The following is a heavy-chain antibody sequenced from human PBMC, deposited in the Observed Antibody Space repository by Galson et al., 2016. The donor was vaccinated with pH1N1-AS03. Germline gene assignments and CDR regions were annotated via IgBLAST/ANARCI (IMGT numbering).Heavy chain of an antibody. V-gene: IGHV1-69*01. Sequence: AISWVRLVPGQGLEWMGGITPIFGTTNYAQMFQGRVTITADDSTDTVYMELKSLISEDTAVYYCARGKDFWSGYPDDPLDFWGQGTMVTVSS. J-gene: IGHJ3*01. CDR2: ITPIFGTT. CDR1: A. D-gene: IGHD3-3*01. CDR3: ARGKDFWSGYPDDPLDF.